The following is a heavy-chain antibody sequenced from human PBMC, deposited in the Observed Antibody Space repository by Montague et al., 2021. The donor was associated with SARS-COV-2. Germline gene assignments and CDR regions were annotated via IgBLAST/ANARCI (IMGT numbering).Heavy chain of an antibody. Sequence: SLRLSCAASGFTFDNYAMHWVRQVPGKGLEWVSGISWNSGRIGYVDSVRGRFIISRDNAKNSLYLQMNSLRAEDTALYFCAKGTTTGYFYGMDVWGQGTTVTVSS. CDR1: GFTFDNYA. CDR3: AKGTTTGYFYGMDV. J-gene: IGHJ6*02. CDR2: ISWNSGRI. V-gene: IGHV3-9*01. D-gene: IGHD1-1*01.